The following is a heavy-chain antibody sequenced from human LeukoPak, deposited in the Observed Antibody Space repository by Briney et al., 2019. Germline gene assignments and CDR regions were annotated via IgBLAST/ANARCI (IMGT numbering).Heavy chain of an antibody. J-gene: IGHJ3*02. Sequence: GGSLRLSCTASGFTLSTYAMSCVRQAPGKGLEWVSGISGSGATTYYADSAKGRFTISRDNSKNTLYVQMNSLRAEDTAVYYCAKSVGIIKRGAFDIWGQGTMVTVSS. CDR3: AKSVGIIKRGAFDI. D-gene: IGHD3-10*01. CDR2: ISGSGATT. V-gene: IGHV3-23*01. CDR1: GFTLSTYA.